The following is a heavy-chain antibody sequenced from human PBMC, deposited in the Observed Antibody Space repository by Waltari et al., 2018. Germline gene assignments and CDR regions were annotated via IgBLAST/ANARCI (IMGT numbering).Heavy chain of an antibody. V-gene: IGHV3-30*18. J-gene: IGHJ4*02. CDR2: ISFDGARK. Sequence: QVQLVESGGGVVQPGRSLRLSCATSGFSFSSFDIHWVRQAPGKGLQWSGIISFDGARKVYADSVKGRFTITRDYSNNTVFLHMNSLRAEDTAVYYCAKERFPLGSNNYRPDSWGQGTLVTVSS. CDR3: AKERFPLGSNNYRPDS. CDR1: GFSFSSFD. D-gene: IGHD3-10*01.